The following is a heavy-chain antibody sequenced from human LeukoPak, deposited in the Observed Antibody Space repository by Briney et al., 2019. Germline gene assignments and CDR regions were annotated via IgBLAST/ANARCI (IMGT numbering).Heavy chain of an antibody. D-gene: IGHD3-3*01. CDR3: ARAVTIFGALDY. Sequence: GGSLRLSCAASGFTLSNSWIHWVRQAPGKGLVWVSRINSDGSTTTYADSVKGRFTISRDNAKNTLYLQMNSLRAEDTAVYYCARAVTIFGALDYWGQGTLVTVSS. V-gene: IGHV3-74*01. CDR1: GFTLSNSW. CDR2: INSDGSTT. J-gene: IGHJ4*02.